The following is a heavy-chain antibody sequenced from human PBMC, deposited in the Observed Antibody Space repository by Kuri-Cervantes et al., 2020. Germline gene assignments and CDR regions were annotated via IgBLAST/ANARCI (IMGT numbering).Heavy chain of an antibody. CDR3: ARSGIYYFDSSGYYSGGLGDY. J-gene: IGHJ4*02. D-gene: IGHD3-22*01. Sequence: GGSLRLSCPVSGFTFSSYSMNWVRQAPGKGLEWVAVISYDGSNKYYADSVKGRFTISRDNSKNTLYLQMNSLRAEDTAVYYCARSGIYYFDSSGYYSGGLGDYWGQGTLVTVSS. CDR1: GFTFSSYS. CDR2: ISYDGSNK. V-gene: IGHV3-30*03.